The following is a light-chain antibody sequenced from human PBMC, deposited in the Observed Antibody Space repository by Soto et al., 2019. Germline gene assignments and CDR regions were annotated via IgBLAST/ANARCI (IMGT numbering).Light chain of an antibody. J-gene: IGKJ1*01. Sequence: IVMTQSPATLSVSPGERATLSCRASQNIYSNIAWYQQRPGQAPRLLIYGASNRATGIPDRFSGSGSGTDFTLTISRLEPEDFAVYYCQQYGSSGTFGQGTKVDI. CDR3: QQYGSSGT. CDR1: QNIYSN. CDR2: GAS. V-gene: IGKV3-20*01.